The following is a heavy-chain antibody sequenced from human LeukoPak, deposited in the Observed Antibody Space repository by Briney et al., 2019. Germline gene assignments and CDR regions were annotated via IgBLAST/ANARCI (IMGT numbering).Heavy chain of an antibody. J-gene: IGHJ4*02. CDR2: ICYSGST. D-gene: IGHD4-11*01. CDR1: GGSISSSSYY. Sequence: SETLSLTCTVSGGSISSSSYYWGWIRQPPGKGLEWIGSICYSGSTYYNPSLKSRVTISVDTSKNQFSLKLSSVTAADTAVYYCARTYTVTYYFDYWGQGTLVTVSS. V-gene: IGHV4-39*01. CDR3: ARTYTVTYYFDY.